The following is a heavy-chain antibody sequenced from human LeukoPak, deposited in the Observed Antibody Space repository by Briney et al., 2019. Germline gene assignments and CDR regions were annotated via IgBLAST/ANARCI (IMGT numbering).Heavy chain of an antibody. J-gene: IGHJ4*02. Sequence: ASVKVSCKASGYTFTSYDINWVRQATGQGLEWMGWMNPNSSNTGYAQKFQGRVTMTRNTSISTAYMELSSLRSEDTAVYYCATRQEGGYCSGGSCYEPVFDYWGQGTLVTVSS. V-gene: IGHV1-8*01. CDR3: ATRQEGGYCSGGSCYEPVFDY. CDR1: GYTFTSYD. CDR2: MNPNSSNT. D-gene: IGHD2-15*01.